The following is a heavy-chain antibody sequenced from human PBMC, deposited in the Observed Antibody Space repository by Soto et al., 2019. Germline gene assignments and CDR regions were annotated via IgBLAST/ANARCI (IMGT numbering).Heavy chain of an antibody. D-gene: IGHD6-13*01. J-gene: IGHJ4*02. CDR1: GFTFSSYG. CDR3: AKWGVAAAEIDY. V-gene: IGHV3-30*18. CDR2: ISYDGSNK. Sequence: QVQLVESGGGVVQPGRSLRLSCAASGFTFSSYGMHWVRQAPGKGLEWVAVISYDGSNKYYADSVKGRFTISRDNSKNTLYLQMNSLRAEDTAVYYCAKWGVAAAEIDYWGQGTLVTVSS.